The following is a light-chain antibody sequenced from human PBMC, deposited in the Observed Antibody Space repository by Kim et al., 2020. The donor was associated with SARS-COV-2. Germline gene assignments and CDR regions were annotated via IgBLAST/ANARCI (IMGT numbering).Light chain of an antibody. J-gene: IGLJ3*02. CDR3: ETWDSNTHRV. CDR2: VERSGSY. CDR1: SGHSTYI. V-gene: IGLV4-60*03. Sequence: QLVLTQSSSASASLGSSVKLTCSLSSGHSTYIIAWHQQQPGKAPRYLMKVERSGSYNKGSGVPDRFSGSSSGADRYLTISNLQSEDEADYYCETWDSNTHRVFGGGTQLTVL.